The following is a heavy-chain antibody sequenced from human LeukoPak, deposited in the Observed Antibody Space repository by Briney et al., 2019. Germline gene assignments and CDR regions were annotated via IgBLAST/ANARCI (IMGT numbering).Heavy chain of an antibody. V-gene: IGHV1-8*01. CDR2: MNPNSGNT. J-gene: IGHJ1*01. CDR3: ARGHRRESTFQH. D-gene: IGHD2-2*01. CDR1: GYTFTSYD. Sequence: GASVKVSCKTSGYTFTSYDINWVRQATGQGLEWMGWMNPNSGNTGYAQKFQGRVTMTRNTSISTAYMELSSLRSEDTAVYYCARGHRRESTFQHWGQGTLVTVSS.